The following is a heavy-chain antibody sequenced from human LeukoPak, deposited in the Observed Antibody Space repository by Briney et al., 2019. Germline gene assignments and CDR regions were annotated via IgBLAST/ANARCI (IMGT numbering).Heavy chain of an antibody. Sequence: GGSLRLSCAASGFTFSSYGMHWVRQAPGKGLEWVAVISYDGSNKYYADSMKGRFTISRDNSKNTLYLQMNSLRAEDTAVYYCARKGDAFDIWGQGTMVTVSS. J-gene: IGHJ3*02. CDR1: GFTFSSYG. CDR3: ARKGDAFDI. V-gene: IGHV3-30*03. CDR2: ISYDGSNK.